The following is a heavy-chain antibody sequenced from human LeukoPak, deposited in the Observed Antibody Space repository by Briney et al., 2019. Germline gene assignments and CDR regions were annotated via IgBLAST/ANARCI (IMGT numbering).Heavy chain of an antibody. CDR3: ARGGLSIMGY. CDR2: ISSSGSTK. V-gene: IGHV3-48*01. Sequence: GGSLRLSCGASGITFSSYSMNWVRQAPGKGLEWVSYISSSGSTKYYADSVKGRFTISRDNTRNSLYLQMNSLRAEDTAVYFCARGGLSIMGYWGQGTLVTVSS. D-gene: IGHD2/OR15-2a*01. J-gene: IGHJ4*02. CDR1: GITFSSYS.